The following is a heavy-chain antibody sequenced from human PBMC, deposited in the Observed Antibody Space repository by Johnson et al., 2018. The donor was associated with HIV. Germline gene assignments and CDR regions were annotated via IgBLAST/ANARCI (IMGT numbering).Heavy chain of an antibody. CDR3: ARAGSSPAANDAFDI. V-gene: IGHV3-23*04. Sequence: VQLVESGGGLVQPEESLRLSCAASGFTFSSYSMTWVRQAPGKGLEWVSTISGGGGTTNYADSVKGRFTISRENAKNSLYLQMNSLRAGDTAVYYCARAGSSPAANDAFDIWGQGTMVTVSS. J-gene: IGHJ3*02. CDR1: GFTFSSYS. CDR2: ISGGGGTT. D-gene: IGHD3-10*01.